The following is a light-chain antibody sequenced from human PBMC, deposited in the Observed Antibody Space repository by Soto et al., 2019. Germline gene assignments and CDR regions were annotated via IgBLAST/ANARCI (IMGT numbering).Light chain of an antibody. J-gene: IGLJ2*01. CDR2: GNS. V-gene: IGLV1-40*01. Sequence: QSVLTQPPSVSGAPGQRVTISCTGSSSNIGAGYDVHWYQQLPGTAPKLLSYGNSNRPSGVPDRFSGSKSVTSASLAITGLQAEDEADYYCQSYDSSLSGVVFGGGTKLTVL. CDR3: QSYDSSLSGVV. CDR1: SSNIGAGYD.